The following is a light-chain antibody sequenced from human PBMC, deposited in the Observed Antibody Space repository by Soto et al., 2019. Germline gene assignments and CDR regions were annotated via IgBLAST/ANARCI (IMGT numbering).Light chain of an antibody. CDR1: QGLVYGDGHTY. V-gene: IGKV2-30*01. CDR2: KVS. CDR3: MQGTHWPPT. Sequence: DVVMTQSPLSLPVTLGQAASISCRSSQGLVYGDGHTYMHWFQQRAGQSPRRLIYKVSNRDSGVPDRFSGSASDTNFTLKISRVDAEDAGGYYCMQGTHWPPTFGGGTKVEIK. J-gene: IGKJ4*01.